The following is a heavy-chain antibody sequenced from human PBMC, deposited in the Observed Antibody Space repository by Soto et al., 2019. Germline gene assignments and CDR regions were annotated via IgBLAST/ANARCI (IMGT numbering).Heavy chain of an antibody. J-gene: IGHJ6*02. V-gene: IGHV4-30-4*01. CDR3: ASYFWSGYNYYYYGMDV. Sequence: SETLSLTCTVSCGSISSGDYYWSWIRQPPGKGLEWIGYIYYSGSTYYNPSLKSRVTISVDTSKNQFSLKLSSVTAADTAVYYCASYFWSGYNYYYYGMDVWGQGTTVTVSS. CDR1: CGSISSGDYY. D-gene: IGHD3-3*01. CDR2: IYYSGST.